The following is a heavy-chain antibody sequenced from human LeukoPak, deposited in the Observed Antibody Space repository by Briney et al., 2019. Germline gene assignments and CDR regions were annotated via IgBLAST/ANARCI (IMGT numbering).Heavy chain of an antibody. Sequence: PGGSLRLSCAASGFTLSNAWMSWVRQAPGKGLEWVGRIRSKTDGGTTDYAAPVKGRFTISRDDSKNTLYLQMNSLKTEDTAVYYCTSTYYYDSSGYYPLDYWGQGTLVTVSS. CDR1: GFTLSNAW. J-gene: IGHJ4*02. CDR2: IRSKTDGGTT. CDR3: TSTYYYDSSGYYPLDY. V-gene: IGHV3-15*01. D-gene: IGHD3-22*01.